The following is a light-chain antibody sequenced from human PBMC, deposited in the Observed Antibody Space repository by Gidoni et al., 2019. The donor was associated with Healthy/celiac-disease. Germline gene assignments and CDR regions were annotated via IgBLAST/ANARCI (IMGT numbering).Light chain of an antibody. CDR3: SSYTSSSTHVV. J-gene: IGLJ2*01. Sequence: QSALTQPPSVSWSPGQSVTISCTGTSSDVGSYNRVSWYQQPPGTAPKLMIYEVSNRPSGVPDRFSGSKSGNTASLTISGLQAEDEADYYCSSYTSSSTHVVFGGGTKLTVL. CDR2: EVS. CDR1: SSDVGSYNR. V-gene: IGLV2-18*02.